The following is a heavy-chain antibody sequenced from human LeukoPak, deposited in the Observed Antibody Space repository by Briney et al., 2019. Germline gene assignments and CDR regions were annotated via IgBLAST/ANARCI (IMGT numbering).Heavy chain of an antibody. J-gene: IGHJ5*02. Sequence: SETPSLTCTVSGGSIYRGAYYWNWIRQPAGKGLEWIGRIYTSGSTNYNPSLKGRVTISVDTSKNQFSLKLSSVTAADTAVYYCAREGLNMVRGVIPKEAWGWFDPWGQGTLVTVSS. CDR3: AREGLNMVRGVIPKEAWGWFDP. CDR1: GGSIYRGAYY. V-gene: IGHV4-61*02. CDR2: IYTSGST. D-gene: IGHD3-10*01.